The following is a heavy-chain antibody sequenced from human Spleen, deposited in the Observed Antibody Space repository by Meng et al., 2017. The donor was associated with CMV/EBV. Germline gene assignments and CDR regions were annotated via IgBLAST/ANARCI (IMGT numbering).Heavy chain of an antibody. CDR1: GGTFSSYT. CDR3: ARHYDFWSGYPSGGYYYGMDV. J-gene: IGHJ6*02. V-gene: IGHV1-69*02. CDR2: IIPILGIA. Sequence: SVKVSCKASGGTFSSYTISWVRQAPGQGLEWMGRIIPILGIANYAQKFQGRVTITADKSTSTAYMELSSLRSEDTAVYYCARHYDFWSGYPSGGYYYGMDVWGQGTTVTVSS. D-gene: IGHD3-3*01.